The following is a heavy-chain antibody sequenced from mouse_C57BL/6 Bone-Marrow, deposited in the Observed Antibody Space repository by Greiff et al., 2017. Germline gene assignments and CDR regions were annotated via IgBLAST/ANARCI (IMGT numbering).Heavy chain of an antibody. D-gene: IGHD4-1*01. V-gene: IGHV7-3*01. CDR3: ARYNWEAFAY. CDR1: GFTFTDYY. Sequence: EVKLMESGGGLVQPGGSLSLSCAASGFTFTDYYMSWVRQPPGKALEWLGFIRNKANGYTTEYSASVKGRFTISRDNSQSILYLQMNALRAEDSATYYCARYNWEAFAYWGQGTLVTVSA. J-gene: IGHJ3*01. CDR2: IRNKANGYTT.